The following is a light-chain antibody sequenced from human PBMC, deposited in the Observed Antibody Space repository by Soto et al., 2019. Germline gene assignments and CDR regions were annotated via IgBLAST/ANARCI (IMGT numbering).Light chain of an antibody. V-gene: IGLV6-57*01. Sequence: NFMLTQPHSVSGSPGKTVTISCTRSSGNIVSNYVQWYQQRPSSSPTTVIFEDDDRPSGVPDRFSASLDTSTNSASLTISGLKPEDEADYYCQSYDADILIFGGGTKVTVL. CDR2: EDD. CDR1: SGNIVSNY. J-gene: IGLJ2*01. CDR3: QSYDADILI.